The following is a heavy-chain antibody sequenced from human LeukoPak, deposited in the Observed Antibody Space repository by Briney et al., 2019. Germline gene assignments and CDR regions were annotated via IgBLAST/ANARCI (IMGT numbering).Heavy chain of an antibody. CDR1: GYTFTGYG. V-gene: IGHV1-18*01. CDR2: ISAYNGNR. J-gene: IGHJ4*02. Sequence: ASVTVSCKASGYTFTGYGISWLRQAPGQGLEWMGWISAYNGNRKYAQKLQGRVTMTTDTSTSTAYMELRSLRSDDTAVYYCARVRGFGSSSIDYWGQGTLVTVSS. D-gene: IGHD6-6*01. CDR3: ARVRGFGSSSIDY.